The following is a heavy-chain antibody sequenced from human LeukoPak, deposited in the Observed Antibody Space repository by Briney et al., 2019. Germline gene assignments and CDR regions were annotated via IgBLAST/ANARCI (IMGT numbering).Heavy chain of an antibody. CDR2: ISYDGSNK. V-gene: IGHV3-30*18. Sequence: QSGGSLRLSCAASGFTFSSYAMSWVRQAPGKGLEWVAIISYDGSNKYYADSVKGRFTISRDNSENTLYLQMNSLRAEDTAVYYCANIAVVGSGRNDYWGQGTLVTVSS. J-gene: IGHJ4*02. D-gene: IGHD6-19*01. CDR1: GFTFSSYA. CDR3: ANIAVVGSGRNDY.